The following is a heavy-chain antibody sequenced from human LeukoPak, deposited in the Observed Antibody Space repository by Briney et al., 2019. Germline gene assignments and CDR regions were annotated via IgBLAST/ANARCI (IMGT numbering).Heavy chain of an antibody. CDR3: ARESFEYSYETSGMDV. J-gene: IGHJ6*02. Sequence: ASVKVSCKASGYTFTSYGISWVRQAPGQGLEWMGWISAYNGNTNYAQKLQGRVTMTTDTSTSTAYMELRSLRSDDTAVYYCARESFEYSYETSGMDVWGQGTTVTVSS. CDR1: GYTFTSYG. V-gene: IGHV1-18*01. D-gene: IGHD5-18*01. CDR2: ISAYNGNT.